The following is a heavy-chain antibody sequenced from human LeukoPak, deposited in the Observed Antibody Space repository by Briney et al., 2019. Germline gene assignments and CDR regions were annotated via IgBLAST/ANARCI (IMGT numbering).Heavy chain of an antibody. CDR1: GGSISSYY. CDR3: ARGTSEWYYFDY. Sequence: ASETLSLTCTVSGGSISSYYWSWIRQPPGKGLEWIGYIYYSGSTNYNPSLKSRVTISVDTSKNQFSLKLSSVTAADTAVYYCARGTSEWYYFDYWGQGTLVTVSS. J-gene: IGHJ4*02. V-gene: IGHV4-59*01. CDR2: IYYSGST. D-gene: IGHD2-8*01.